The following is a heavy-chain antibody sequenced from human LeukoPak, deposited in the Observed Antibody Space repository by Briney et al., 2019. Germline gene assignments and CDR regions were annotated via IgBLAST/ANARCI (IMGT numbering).Heavy chain of an antibody. CDR1: GFTFSSYS. CDR3: ASPYDYGDHYLDALHI. J-gene: IGHJ3*02. CDR2: ISGSSSTI. V-gene: IGHV3-48*01. D-gene: IGHD4-17*01. Sequence: GGSLRLSCAASGFTFSSYSMNWVRQAPGKGLEWVSYISGSSSTIYYADSVKGRFIISRDNSKNTLYLQMNSLTSEDTAVYYCASPYDYGDHYLDALHIWGQGTIVTVSS.